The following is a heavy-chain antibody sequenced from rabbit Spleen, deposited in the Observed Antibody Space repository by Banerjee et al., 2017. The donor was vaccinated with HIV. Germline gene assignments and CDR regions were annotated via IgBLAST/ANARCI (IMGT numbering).Heavy chain of an antibody. V-gene: IGHV1S45*01. CDR1: GFDFSSIYY. Sequence: QEQLVESGGDLVKPGASLTLTCTASGFDFSSIYYMCWVRQAPGKGLEWIACIYTGGSGSTYYASWAKGRFTISKTSSTTVTLQMTSLAAADTATYFCARGSATMTMVITGFYFNLWGPGTLVTVS. J-gene: IGHJ4*01. CDR2: IYTGGSGST. CDR3: ARGSATMTMVITGFYFNL. D-gene: IGHD2-1*01.